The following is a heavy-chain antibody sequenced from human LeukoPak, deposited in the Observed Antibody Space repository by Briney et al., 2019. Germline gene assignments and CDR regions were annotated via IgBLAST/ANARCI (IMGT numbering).Heavy chain of an antibody. J-gene: IGHJ4*02. Sequence: GGTLRLSCAASGFTFSSYSMNWVRHAPAKGLEWVSSISSSSSYIYYADSVKGRFTISRDNAKNSLYLQMNSLSAEDTAVYYFARDSVTGYRPFPFDYWGQGPLVTVSS. CDR3: ARDSVTGYRPFPFDY. D-gene: IGHD3-9*01. CDR1: GFTFSSYS. V-gene: IGHV3-21*01. CDR2: ISSSSSYI.